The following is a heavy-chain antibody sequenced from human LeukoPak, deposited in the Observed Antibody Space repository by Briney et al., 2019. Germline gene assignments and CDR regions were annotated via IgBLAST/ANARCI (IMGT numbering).Heavy chain of an antibody. CDR3: AREGIAGPSGYDAFDI. J-gene: IGHJ3*02. D-gene: IGHD5-12*01. V-gene: IGHV3-48*03. Sequence: GGSLRLSCSPSGFNVGSYEMNWVRQAPGKGLEWLSNIGPGDRTLYNADTVQGRFTISRDNAKNSVYLQMSSLRDEGTGVYYCAREGIAGPSGYDAFDIWGQGTVVTVSS. CDR2: IGPGDRTL. CDR1: GFNVGSYE.